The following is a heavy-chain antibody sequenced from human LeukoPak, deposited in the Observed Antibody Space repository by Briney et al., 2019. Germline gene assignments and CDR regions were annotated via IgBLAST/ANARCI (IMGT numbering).Heavy chain of an antibody. CDR3: AKDWGGGCSSSSCSETAIYNYGMDL. V-gene: IGHV3-9*01. Sequence: PGRSLRLSCAASGFIFDDYAMHWVRQAPGKGLGWVSGISWNSGRVDYADSVKGRFTISRDNAKNSLHLQMSSLRPEDTALYHCAKDWGGGCSSSSCSETAIYNYGMDLWGQGTTVTVSS. D-gene: IGHD2-2*01. CDR1: GFIFDDYA. J-gene: IGHJ6*02. CDR2: ISWNSGRV.